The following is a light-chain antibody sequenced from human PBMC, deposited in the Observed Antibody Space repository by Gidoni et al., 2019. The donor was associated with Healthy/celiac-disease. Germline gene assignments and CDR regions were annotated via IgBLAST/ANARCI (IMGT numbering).Light chain of an antibody. CDR2: GAS. V-gene: IGKV3-15*01. CDR1: QGVSSN. CDR3: QQYNNWPPLT. J-gene: IGKJ4*01. Sequence: EIVMTQTPATLSVSPGERATLACRASQGVSSNLAWYQQKPCKAPRLLIDGASPRATGIPARFSGSGFVTEFTLTISSLQSEAFAVYYCQQYNNWPPLTFGGGTKVEIK.